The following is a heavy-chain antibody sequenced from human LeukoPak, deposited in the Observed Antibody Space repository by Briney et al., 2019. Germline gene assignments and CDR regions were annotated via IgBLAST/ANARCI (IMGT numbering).Heavy chain of an antibody. CDR2: IYSGGST. CDR3: ARGGPIVVAGIDY. CDR1: GFTVSSNY. J-gene: IGHJ4*02. Sequence: QPGGSLRLSCAASGFTVSSNYMSWVRQAPGKGLEWVSVIYSGGSTYYADSVKGRFTISRDNSKNTLYLQMNSLRAEDTAVYYCARGGPIVVAGIDYWGQGTLVTVSS. D-gene: IGHD6-19*01. V-gene: IGHV3-66*01.